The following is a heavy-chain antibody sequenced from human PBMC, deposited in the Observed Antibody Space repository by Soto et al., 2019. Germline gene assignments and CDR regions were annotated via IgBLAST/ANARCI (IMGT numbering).Heavy chain of an antibody. Sequence: EVQLVQSGAEVKKPGESLRISCKGSGHSFTSYWISWVRQMPGKGLEWMGRIDPSDSYTNYSPSFQGHVTISADKSNSTAYXXXSXXKASDTAMYYCASSPRGYCSSTSCLELGNYYGMDVWGQGTTVTVSS. J-gene: IGHJ6*02. V-gene: IGHV5-10-1*01. CDR2: IDPSDSYT. D-gene: IGHD2-2*01. CDR3: ASSPRGYCSSTSCLELGNYYGMDV. CDR1: GHSFTSYW.